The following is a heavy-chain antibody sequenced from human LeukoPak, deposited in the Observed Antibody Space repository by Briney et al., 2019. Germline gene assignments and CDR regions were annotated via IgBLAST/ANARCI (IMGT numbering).Heavy chain of an antibody. CDR3: AKDFISIKALIPWDY. D-gene: IGHD2-21*01. CDR1: GFTFSSYA. Sequence: GGSLRLSCAASGFTFSSYAMSWVRQAPGKGLEWVSAISGSGGSTYYADSVKGRFTTSRDNSKNTIYLQLNSLRPGDTAVYYCAKDFISIKALIPWDYWGQGTLVTVSP. J-gene: IGHJ4*02. CDR2: ISGSGGST. V-gene: IGHV3-23*01.